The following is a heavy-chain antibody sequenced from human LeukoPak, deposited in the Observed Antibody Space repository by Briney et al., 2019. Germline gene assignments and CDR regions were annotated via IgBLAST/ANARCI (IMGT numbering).Heavy chain of an antibody. Sequence: ASVKVSCKASGGTFSSYAISWVRQAPGQGLEWMGGIIPIFGTANYAQKFQGRVTITADESTSTAYMELSSLRSEDTAVYYCARGRTYGDYVLDYWGQGTLVIVSS. CDR2: IIPIFGTA. V-gene: IGHV1-69*13. CDR3: ARGRTYGDYVLDY. J-gene: IGHJ4*02. D-gene: IGHD4-17*01. CDR1: GGTFSSYA.